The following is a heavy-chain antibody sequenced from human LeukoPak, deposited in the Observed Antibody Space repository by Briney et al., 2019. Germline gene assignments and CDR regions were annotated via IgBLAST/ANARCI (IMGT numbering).Heavy chain of an antibody. CDR1: GGSISSYY. J-gene: IGHJ5*02. V-gene: IGHV4-59*01. D-gene: IGHD1-26*01. CDR2: IYYSGST. CDR3: ARDGSGGSGRPNWFDP. Sequence: SSETLSLTCTVSGGSISSYYWSWIRQPPGKGLEWIGYIYYSGSTNYNPSLKSRVTISVDTSKNQFSLKLSSVTAADTAVYYCARDGSGGSGRPNWFDPWGQGTLVTVSS.